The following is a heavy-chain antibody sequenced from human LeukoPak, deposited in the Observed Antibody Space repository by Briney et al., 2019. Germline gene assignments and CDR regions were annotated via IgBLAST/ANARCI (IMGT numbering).Heavy chain of an antibody. CDR2: ISDSGDIT. J-gene: IGHJ4*02. CDR3: SKDRAGYSGARGFDY. CDR1: GFTFSSYA. Sequence: GGALRLSCAASGFTFSSYAMSWVRQAPGEGLEGVSGISDSGDITYYADSVKGRFTISRDNSKNTLYLQMNSLRAEDTAVYYCSKDRAGYSGARGFDYWGQGTLVTVSS. D-gene: IGHD5-12*01. V-gene: IGHV3-23*01.